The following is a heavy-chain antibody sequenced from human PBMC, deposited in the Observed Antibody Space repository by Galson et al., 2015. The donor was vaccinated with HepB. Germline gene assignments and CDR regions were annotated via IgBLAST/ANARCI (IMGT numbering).Heavy chain of an antibody. V-gene: IGHV1-2*04. J-gene: IGHJ6*02. CDR1: GYTFTGYY. Sequence: QSGAEVKKPGESLKISCKASGYTFTGYYMHWVRQAPGQGLEWMGWINPNSGGTNYAQKFQGWVTMTRDTSISTAYMELSRLRSDDTAVYYCARAWIQPSYGMDVWGQGTTVTVSS. D-gene: IGHD5-18*01. CDR2: INPNSGGT. CDR3: ARAWIQPSYGMDV.